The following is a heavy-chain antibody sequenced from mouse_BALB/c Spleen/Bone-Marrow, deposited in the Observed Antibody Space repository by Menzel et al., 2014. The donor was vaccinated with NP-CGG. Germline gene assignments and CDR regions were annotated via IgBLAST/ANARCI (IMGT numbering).Heavy chain of an antibody. CDR3: ARGLRLRDYFDY. Sequence: VQLVESGPGLVAPSQSLSITCTVSEFSLTTYGVHWVRQPPGRGLEWLGVIWAGGITNYNSTLMSRLGISKDNSKSQVFLKMNSLQTDDTAMYYCARGLRLRDYFDYWGQGTTLTVSS. CDR1: EFSLTTYG. V-gene: IGHV2-9*02. D-gene: IGHD1-2*01. J-gene: IGHJ2*01. CDR2: IWAGGIT.